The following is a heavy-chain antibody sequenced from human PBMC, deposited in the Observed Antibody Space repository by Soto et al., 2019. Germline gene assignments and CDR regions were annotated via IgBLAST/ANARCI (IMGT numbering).Heavy chain of an antibody. CDR2: IYYSGST. CDR3: ARGTRVVAATFAFDY. V-gene: IGHV4-59*01. D-gene: IGHD2-15*01. CDR1: GGSISSYY. Sequence: SETLSLTCTVSGGSISSYYWSWIRQPPGKGLEWIGYIYYSGSTNYNPSLKSRVTISVDTSKNQFSLKLSSVTAADTAVYYCARGTRVVAATFAFDYWGQGTLVTVSS. J-gene: IGHJ4*02.